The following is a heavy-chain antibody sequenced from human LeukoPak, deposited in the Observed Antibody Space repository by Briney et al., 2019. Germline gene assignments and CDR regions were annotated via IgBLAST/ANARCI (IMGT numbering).Heavy chain of an antibody. Sequence: GGSLRRSCAASGFTFSNYAMGWDRPTPGKGLECISLITSDGSATYYVDSVKGRFTISRDNSDNTMYLQMSSLRADDTAVYYCAKAPIQYCSGASCYPFDYWGQGTLVTVSS. J-gene: IGHJ4*02. CDR1: GFTFSNYA. CDR2: ITSDGSAT. CDR3: AKAPIQYCSGASCYPFDY. D-gene: IGHD2-15*01. V-gene: IGHV3-23*01.